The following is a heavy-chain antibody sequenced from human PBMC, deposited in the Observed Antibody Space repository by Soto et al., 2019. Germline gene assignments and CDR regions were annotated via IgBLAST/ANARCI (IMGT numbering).Heavy chain of an antibody. J-gene: IGHJ4*02. CDR3: ARASLNIAVADIFDY. D-gene: IGHD6-19*01. CDR2: ISSSGSTI. V-gene: IGHV3-11*01. Sequence: VGSLRLSCAASGFTFSDYYMSWIRQAPGKGLEWVSYISSSGSTIYYADSVKGRFTISRDNAKNSLYLQMNSLRAEDTAVYYCARASLNIAVADIFDYWGQGTLVTVSS. CDR1: GFTFSDYY.